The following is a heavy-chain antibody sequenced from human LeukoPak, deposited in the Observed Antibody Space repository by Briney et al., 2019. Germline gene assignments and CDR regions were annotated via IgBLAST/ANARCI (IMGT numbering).Heavy chain of an antibody. CDR2: ISGSGGST. CDR3: AKDRKVRGVSCFDY. J-gene: IGHJ4*02. Sequence: GGSLRLSCAASGFTFSTYAMSWVRQAPGKGLEWVSGISGSGGSTYYADSVKGRFTISRDNSKNTLYLQMNSLGAEDTAVYYCAKDRKVRGVSCFDYWGQGTLVTVSS. V-gene: IGHV3-23*01. CDR1: GFTFSTYA. D-gene: IGHD3-10*01.